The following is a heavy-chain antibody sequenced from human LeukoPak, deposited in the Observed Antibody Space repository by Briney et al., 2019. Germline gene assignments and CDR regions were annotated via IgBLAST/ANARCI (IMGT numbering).Heavy chain of an antibody. J-gene: IGHJ6*03. CDR3: ARVDRYHFYLDV. V-gene: IGHV1-69*05. Sequence: ASVKVSCKASGGTFNTYTITWVRQAPGQGLEWMGGIIPLFGTANFAQKFQGRVTLTTDESTSTAYMELSSLISEDTAIYYCARVDRYHFYLDVRGKGTTVTVSS. CDR1: GGTFNTYT. CDR2: IIPLFGTA.